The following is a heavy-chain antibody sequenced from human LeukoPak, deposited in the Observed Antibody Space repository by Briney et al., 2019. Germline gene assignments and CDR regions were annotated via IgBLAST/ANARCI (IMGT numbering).Heavy chain of an antibody. D-gene: IGHD2-15*01. CDR1: GFTFSSYS. J-gene: IGHJ4*02. CDR3: AKEGDRGFVVADYFDY. V-gene: IGHV3-23*01. CDR2: ISGSSGAT. Sequence: GGSLRLSCAASGFTFSSYSMAWVRQAPGKGLEWVSIISGSSGATFYADSVKGRFTNSRDNSKNTLYLEMSSLRAEDTAVYYCAKEGDRGFVVADYFDYWGQGTLVTVSS.